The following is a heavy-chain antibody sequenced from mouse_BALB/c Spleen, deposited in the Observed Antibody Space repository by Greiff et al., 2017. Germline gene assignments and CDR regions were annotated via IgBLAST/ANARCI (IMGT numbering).Heavy chain of an antibody. CDR2: IDPSDSYT. Sequence: VQLHQPGAELVKPGASVKLSCKASGYTFTSYWMHWVKQRPGQGLEWIGEIDPSDSYTNYNQKFKGKATLTVDKSSSTAYMQLSSLTSEDSAVYYCARWGYDAMDYWGQGTSVTVSS. J-gene: IGHJ4*01. V-gene: IGHV1-69*02. CDR1: GYTFTSYW. CDR3: ARWGYDAMDY.